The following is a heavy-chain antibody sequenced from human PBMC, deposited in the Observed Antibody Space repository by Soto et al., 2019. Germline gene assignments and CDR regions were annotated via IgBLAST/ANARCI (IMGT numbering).Heavy chain of an antibody. CDR3: AKDLGSGKPYYYYAMDV. J-gene: IGHJ6*02. D-gene: IGHD3-10*01. V-gene: IGHV3-30*18. Sequence: PXGSLRLSCAAAGIIFSRYGMHWVRQAPGKGLDWVAVISYDGSNKYYAESVKGRFIISRDRSENTLYLQMNSLRAEDTAVYYCAKDLGSGKPYYYYAMDVWGQGTTVTVSS. CDR2: ISYDGSNK. CDR1: GIIFSRYG.